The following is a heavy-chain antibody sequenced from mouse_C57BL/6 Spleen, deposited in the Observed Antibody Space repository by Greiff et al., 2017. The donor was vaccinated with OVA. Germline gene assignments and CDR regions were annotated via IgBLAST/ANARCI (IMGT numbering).Heavy chain of an antibody. CDR3: ARPTAQGAWFAY. Sequence: VHVKQSGAELVKPGASVKLSCTASGFNIKDYYMHWVKQRTEQGLEWIGRIDPEDGETKYAPKFQGKATITADTSSNTAYLQLSSLTSEDTAVYYCARPTAQGAWFAYWGQGTLVTVSA. CDR2: IDPEDGET. CDR1: GFNIKDYY. J-gene: IGHJ3*01. V-gene: IGHV14-2*01. D-gene: IGHD3-2*02.